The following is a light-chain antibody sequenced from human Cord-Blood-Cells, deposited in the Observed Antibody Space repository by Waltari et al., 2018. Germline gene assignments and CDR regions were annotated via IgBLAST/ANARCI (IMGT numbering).Light chain of an antibody. V-gene: IGKV3-15*01. J-gene: IGKJ1*01. CDR1: QRVSSN. CDR2: GAS. CDR3: QQYNNWPPWT. Sequence: EIVITQSPVTLSVSPRESATPSCRASQRVSSNSAWYQQQPGQAPRLLIYGASTRATGIPARFSGSGSGTEFTLTISSLQSEDFAVYYCQQYNNWPPWTFGQGTKVEIK.